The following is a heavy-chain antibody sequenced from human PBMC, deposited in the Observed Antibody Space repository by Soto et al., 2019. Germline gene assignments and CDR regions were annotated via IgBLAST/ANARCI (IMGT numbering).Heavy chain of an antibody. CDR2: IWYDGSNK. V-gene: IGHV3-33*01. J-gene: IGHJ6*02. Sequence: QVQLVESGGGVVQPGRSLSLSCAASGFTFSSYGMHWVRQAPGKGLEWVAVIWYDGSNKYYADSVKGRFTISRDNSKNTLYLQMNSLRAEDTAVYYCARDEVRGTGYYYYGMDVWGQGTTVTVSS. CDR3: ARDEVRGTGYYYYGMDV. CDR1: GFTFSSYG. D-gene: IGHD3-10*01.